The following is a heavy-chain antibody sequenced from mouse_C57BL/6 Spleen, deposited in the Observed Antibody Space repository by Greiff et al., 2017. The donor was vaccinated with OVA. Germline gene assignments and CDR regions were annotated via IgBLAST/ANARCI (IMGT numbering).Heavy chain of an antibody. J-gene: IGHJ1*03. D-gene: IGHD3-3*01. CDR3: ARQGGYWYFDV. CDR2: IDPSDSET. Sequence: QVQLQQSGAELVRPGSSVKLSCKASGYTFTSYWMHWVKQRPIQGLEWIGNIDPSDSETHYNQKFKDKATLTVDKSSSTAYMQLSSLTSEDSAVYYCARQGGYWYFDVWGTGTTVTVSS. V-gene: IGHV1-52*01. CDR1: GYTFTSYW.